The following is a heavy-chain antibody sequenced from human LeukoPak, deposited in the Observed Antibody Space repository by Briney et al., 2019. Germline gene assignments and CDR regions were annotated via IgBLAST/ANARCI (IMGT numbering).Heavy chain of an antibody. Sequence: SQTLSLTCTVSGGSISSGPYYWSWIRQPAGKRLEFIGRIYTTGSTYYNPSLKSRVTISVDTSKNQFSLKLSSVTAADTAVYYRAKTWYGDYGVNWFDPWGQGTLVTVSS. J-gene: IGHJ5*02. CDR2: IYTTGST. D-gene: IGHD4-17*01. CDR1: GGSISSGPYY. CDR3: AKTWYGDYGVNWFDP. V-gene: IGHV4-61*02.